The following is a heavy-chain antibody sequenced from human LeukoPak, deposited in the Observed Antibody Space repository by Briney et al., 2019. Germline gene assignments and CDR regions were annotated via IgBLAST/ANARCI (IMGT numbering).Heavy chain of an antibody. J-gene: IGHJ4*02. V-gene: IGHV3-23*01. Sequence: GGSLRLSCAASGFTFSSYWMSWVRQAPGKGLEWVSAISGSGGSTYYADSVKGRFTISRDNSKNTLYLQMNSLRAEDTAVYYCAKDSLIVPAAILADYWGQGTLVTVSS. CDR3: AKDSLIVPAAILADY. CDR1: GFTFSSYW. CDR2: ISGSGGST. D-gene: IGHD2-2*01.